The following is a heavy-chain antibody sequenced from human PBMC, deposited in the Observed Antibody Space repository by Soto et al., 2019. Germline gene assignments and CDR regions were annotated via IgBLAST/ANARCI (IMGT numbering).Heavy chain of an antibody. D-gene: IGHD3-3*01. CDR2: MNPNSGNT. V-gene: IGHV1-8*01. CDR1: GYTFTSYD. J-gene: IGHJ6*03. Sequence: ASVKVSCKASGYTFTSYDINWVRQATGQGLEWMGWMNPNSGNTGYAQKFQGRVTMTRNTSISTAYMELSSLRSEDTAVYYCARGHRFLEWLPDMAYYCYYMDVWGKGTTVIV. CDR3: ARGHRFLEWLPDMAYYCYYMDV.